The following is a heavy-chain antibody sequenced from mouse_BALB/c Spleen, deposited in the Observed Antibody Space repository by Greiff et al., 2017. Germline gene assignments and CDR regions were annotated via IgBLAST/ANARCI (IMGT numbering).Heavy chain of an antibody. CDR3: ARGDYGNLYYFDY. CDR1: GFTFSSFG. J-gene: IGHJ2*01. V-gene: IGHV5-17*02. D-gene: IGHD2-1*01. CDR2: ISSGSSTI. Sequence: EVKLMESGGGLVQPGGSRKLSCAASGFTFSSFGMHWVRQAPEKGLEWVAYISSGSSTIYYADTVKGRFTISRDNPKNTLFLQMTSLRSEDTAMYYCARGDYGNLYYFDYWAQGTTLTVSS.